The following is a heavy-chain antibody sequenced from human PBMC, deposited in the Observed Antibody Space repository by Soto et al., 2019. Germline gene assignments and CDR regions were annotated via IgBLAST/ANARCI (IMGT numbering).Heavy chain of an antibody. CDR2: VNEDGSEK. V-gene: IGHV3-7*03. Sequence: EVQLVESGGGLVQPGGSLRLSCAASGLTFSHYYMSWVRQSQGKGLEWVANVNEDGSEKYYVDSVKGRFTISRDNAKNSLYLQLNSLRAEDTAVYYCARDEQQQLVFDYWGQGTLVTVSS. CDR3: ARDEQQQLVFDY. D-gene: IGHD6-13*01. CDR1: GLTFSHYY. J-gene: IGHJ4*02.